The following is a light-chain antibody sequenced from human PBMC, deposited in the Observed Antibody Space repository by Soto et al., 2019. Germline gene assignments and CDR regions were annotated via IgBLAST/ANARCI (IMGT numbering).Light chain of an antibody. J-gene: IGKJ5*01. CDR3: QQRSNWPLT. CDR1: QSISIN. V-gene: IGKV3-11*01. Sequence: EIVMTQSPATLSVSPGERAILCCRASQSISINLAWYQQKPGQAPRLLIYDASNRATGIPARFSGSGSGTDFTLTISSLEPEDFAVYYCQQRSNWPLTFGQGTRLEIK. CDR2: DAS.